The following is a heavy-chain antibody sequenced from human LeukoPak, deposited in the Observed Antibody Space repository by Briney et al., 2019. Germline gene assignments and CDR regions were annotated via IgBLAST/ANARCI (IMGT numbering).Heavy chain of an antibody. J-gene: IGHJ3*02. D-gene: IGHD4-23*01. CDR2: INPSGGST. Sequence: GASVKVSCKASVYTFTSYYMHWVRQAPGQGLEWMGIINPSGGSTSYAQKFQARVPMTRDTTTSTVYMELSSLRSEDTAVYYCEVVTDAFDIWGQGTMVTVSS. CDR1: VYTFTSYY. CDR3: EVVTDAFDI. V-gene: IGHV1-46*01.